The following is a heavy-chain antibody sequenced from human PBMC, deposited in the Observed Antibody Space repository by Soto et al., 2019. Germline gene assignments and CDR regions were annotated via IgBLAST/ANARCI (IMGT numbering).Heavy chain of an antibody. CDR3: THRRGDGSWSSNWFGP. Sequence: QITLKESGPTLVKPTQSLTLTCTFSGFSLSTTGVAVGWFRQPPGKTLEWLALIFWDDDKRYSPSLRTRLTISKDTSTNGQVVLTMTNMDPADSGTYFCTHRRGDGSWSSNWFGPWGQGTLVTVSS. V-gene: IGHV2-5*02. CDR2: IFWDDDK. D-gene: IGHD3-10*01. J-gene: IGHJ5*02. CDR1: GFSLSTTGVA.